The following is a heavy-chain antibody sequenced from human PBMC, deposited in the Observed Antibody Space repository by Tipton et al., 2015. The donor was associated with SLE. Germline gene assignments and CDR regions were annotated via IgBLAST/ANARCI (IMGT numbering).Heavy chain of an antibody. J-gene: IGHJ4*02. CDR3: AREGPGYCSSTSCPGAFAY. CDR1: GGTFSSYA. V-gene: IGHV1-69*01. Sequence: QLVQSGAEVKKPGSSVKVSCKASGGTFSSYAIIWVRQAPGQGLEWMGGIIPLSETTNYKQEFQGRVTITADESTSTAYMELSSLRSEDTAVYYCAREGPGYCSSTSCPGAFAYWGQGTLVTVSS. D-gene: IGHD2-2*01. CDR2: IIPLSETT.